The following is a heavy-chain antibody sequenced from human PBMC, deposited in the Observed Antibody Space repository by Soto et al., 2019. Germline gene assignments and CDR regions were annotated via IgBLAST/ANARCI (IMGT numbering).Heavy chain of an antibody. V-gene: IGHV3-23*01. Sequence: SLRLSCAASGFTFSSYAMSWVRQAPGKGLERVAGISDSGDSSYHADSVKGRFTISRDNSRNTLYLQMISLRAEDTAVYYCAKGFGSSWSYFDYWGQGALVTVSS. D-gene: IGHD6-13*01. CDR1: GFTFSSYA. J-gene: IGHJ4*02. CDR2: ISDSGDSS. CDR3: AKGFGSSWSYFDY.